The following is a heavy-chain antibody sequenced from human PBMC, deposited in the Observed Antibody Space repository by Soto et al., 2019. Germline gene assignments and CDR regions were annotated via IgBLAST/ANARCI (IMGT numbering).Heavy chain of an antibody. CDR1: GGPISSGTYY. D-gene: IGHD4-17*01. V-gene: IGHV4-31*03. J-gene: IGHJ6*02. CDR2: IYYSGST. CDR3: ARAFYGDYADYYYGMDV. Sequence: SETLSLTCTVSGGPISSGTYYWSWIRQHPGKGLEWIGYIYYSGSTYYNPSLKSRVTMSVDTSKNQFSLKLSSVTAADTAVYYCARAFYGDYADYYYGMDVWGQGTTVTVSS.